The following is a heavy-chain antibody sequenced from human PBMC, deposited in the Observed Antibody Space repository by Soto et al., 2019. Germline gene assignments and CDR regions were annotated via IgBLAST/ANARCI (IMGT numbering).Heavy chain of an antibody. Sequence: GGSLILSCAASGFSFTTYGMSWVRQAPGEGLEWVASIDKSGTIRYHTDSVEGRFTISRDNSKDTLYLQMDSLRAEDTAVYYCAKEQRDSSGWYRYFYFWGQGTLVTVSS. V-gene: IGHV3-23*05. CDR2: IDKSGTIR. J-gene: IGHJ4*02. CDR1: GFSFTTYG. CDR3: AKEQRDSSGWYRYFYF. D-gene: IGHD6-19*01.